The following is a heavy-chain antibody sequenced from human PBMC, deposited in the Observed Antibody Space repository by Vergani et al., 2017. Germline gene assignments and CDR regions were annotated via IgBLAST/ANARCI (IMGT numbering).Heavy chain of an antibody. D-gene: IGHD2-15*01. CDR3: ARGGSSGGTWNAFDI. CDR2: INPSGGST. V-gene: IGHV1-46*01. CDR1: GYTFTSYY. Sequence: QVQLVQSGAEVKKPGASVKVSCKASGYTFTSYYMHWVRQAPGQGLEWMGIINPSGGSTSYAQKFQGSVTMTRDTSTSTVYMELSSLRSEDTAVYYCARGGSSGGTWNAFDIWGQGTMVTVSS. J-gene: IGHJ3*02.